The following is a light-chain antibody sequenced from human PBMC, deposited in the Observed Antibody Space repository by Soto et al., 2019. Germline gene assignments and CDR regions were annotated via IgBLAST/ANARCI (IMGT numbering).Light chain of an antibody. Sequence: DIQMTQSPSTLSASIGDRVTITCRASQSIGSELAWYQQKPGKAPKLLIYKASSLESGVPSTFSGSGSGTEFSLTVSSLQHDDFATYSCLQSDNYPLTLGGGTKVDIK. CDR2: KAS. CDR3: LQSDNYPLT. J-gene: IGKJ4*01. CDR1: QSIGSE. V-gene: IGKV1-5*03.